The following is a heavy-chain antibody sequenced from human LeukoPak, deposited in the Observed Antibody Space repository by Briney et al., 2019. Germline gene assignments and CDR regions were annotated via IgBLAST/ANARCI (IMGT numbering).Heavy chain of an antibody. CDR2: INHSGST. J-gene: IGHJ4*02. D-gene: IGHD1-7*01. CDR3: ARDNWNYVGFDY. CDR1: GGSFSGYY. Sequence: SETLSLTCAVYGGSFSGYYWSWIRQPPGKGLEWIGEINHSGSTNYNPSLKSRVTISVDTSKNQFSLKLSSVTAADTAVYYCARDNWNYVGFDYWGQGTLVTVSS. V-gene: IGHV4-34*01.